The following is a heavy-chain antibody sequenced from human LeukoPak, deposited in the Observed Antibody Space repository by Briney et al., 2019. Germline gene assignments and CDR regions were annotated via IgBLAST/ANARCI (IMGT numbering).Heavy chain of an antibody. Sequence: PGGSLRLSCAASGFTFSSYGMRWCRQAPAKGLEWVAFIRYDGSNKYYADSVKGRFTISRDNSKNTLYLQMNSLRAEDTAVYYCAKCIGGAPYYFDYWGQGTLVTVSS. CDR1: GFTFSSYG. CDR3: AKCIGGAPYYFDY. D-gene: IGHD1-26*01. CDR2: IRYDGSNK. V-gene: IGHV3-30*02. J-gene: IGHJ4*02.